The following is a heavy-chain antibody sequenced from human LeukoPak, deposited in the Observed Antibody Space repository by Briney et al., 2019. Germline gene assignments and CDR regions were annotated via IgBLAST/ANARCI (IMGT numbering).Heavy chain of an antibody. V-gene: IGHV1-18*01. CDR1: GYTFTSYG. Sequence: GASVKVSCKASGYTFTSYGISWVRQAPGQGLEWMGWISAYNGNTNYAQKLQGRVTMTTDTSTSTAYMELRSLRSDDTAVYYCARESAAAGTAGYYYMDVWGKGTTVTISS. CDR3: ARESAAAGTAGYYYMDV. D-gene: IGHD6-13*01. CDR2: ISAYNGNT. J-gene: IGHJ6*03.